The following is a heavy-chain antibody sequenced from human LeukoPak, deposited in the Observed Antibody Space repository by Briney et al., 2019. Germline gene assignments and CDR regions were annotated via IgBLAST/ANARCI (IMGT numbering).Heavy chain of an antibody. V-gene: IGHV1-2*06. J-gene: IGHJ4*02. CDR1: GYTFTGYY. CDR2: INPNSGGT. Sequence: ASVKVSCKASGYTFTGYYMHWVRQAPGQGLEWMGRINPNSGGTNYAQKFQGRVTMTRDTSISTAYMALSRLRSDDTAVYYCASDPAYYYDSSGYSYFDYWGQGTLVTVSS. D-gene: IGHD3-22*01. CDR3: ASDPAYYYDSSGYSYFDY.